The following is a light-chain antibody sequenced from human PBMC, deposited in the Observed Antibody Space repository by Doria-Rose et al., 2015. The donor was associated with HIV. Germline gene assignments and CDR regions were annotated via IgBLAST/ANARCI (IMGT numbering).Light chain of an antibody. V-gene: IGKV1-39*01. CDR3: QQSYSTPLT. Sequence: TQSPSSLSASVGDRVTITCRASQSTGSFLNWYQQKPGKAPKLLIYAASSLQNGVPSTFSGSGSGTDFTLTISSLQPEDFATYFCQQSYSTPLTFGGGTKVEIK. CDR1: QSTGSF. J-gene: IGKJ4*01. CDR2: AAS.